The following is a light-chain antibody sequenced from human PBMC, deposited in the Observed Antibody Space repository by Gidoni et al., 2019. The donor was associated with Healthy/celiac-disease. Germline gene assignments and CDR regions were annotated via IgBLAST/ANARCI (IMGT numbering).Light chain of an antibody. CDR2: AAS. Sequence: DIQMTQSPSTLSASVGDRVTITCRASQSISSYLNWYQLKPGKAPKLLIYAASSLQSGVPSRFSGSGSGTDFTLTISSLQPEDFATYYCQQSYSTPRALTFXGXTKVEIK. CDR3: QQSYSTPRALT. J-gene: IGKJ4*01. CDR1: QSISSY. V-gene: IGKV1-39*01.